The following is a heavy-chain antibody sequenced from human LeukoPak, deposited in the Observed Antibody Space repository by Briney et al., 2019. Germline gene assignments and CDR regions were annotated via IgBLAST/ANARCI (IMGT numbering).Heavy chain of an antibody. J-gene: IGHJ4*02. CDR3: ARHLGRDGLDY. D-gene: IGHD5-24*01. CDR1: GASFSGYY. Sequence: SETLSLTCAVYGASFSGYYWSWIRQPPGKGLEWIGEINHSGSTNYNPSLKSRVTISVDTSKTQFSLRLSSVTAADTSVYYCARHLGRDGLDYWGQGTLVTVSS. CDR2: INHSGST. V-gene: IGHV4-34*01.